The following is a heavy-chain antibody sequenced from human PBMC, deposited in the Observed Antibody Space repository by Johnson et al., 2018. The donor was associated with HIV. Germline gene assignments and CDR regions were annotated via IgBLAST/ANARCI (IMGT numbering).Heavy chain of an antibody. CDR2: IYSGGST. CDR1: GFTVSRNY. J-gene: IGHJ3*02. Sequence: VQLVESGGGLVQPGGSLRLSCAASGFTVSRNYMSWVRQAPGKGLEWVSVIYSGGSTYYADSVKGRFTISRDNSKNTVYLQMNSLRAEDTAVYYCASLVGSSSGEAFDIWGQGTMVTVSS. V-gene: IGHV3-66*01. D-gene: IGHD6-6*01. CDR3: ASLVGSSSGEAFDI.